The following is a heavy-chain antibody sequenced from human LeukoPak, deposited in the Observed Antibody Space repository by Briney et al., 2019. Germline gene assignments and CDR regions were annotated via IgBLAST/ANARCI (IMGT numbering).Heavy chain of an antibody. D-gene: IGHD6-19*01. CDR1: GFTFSTYV. J-gene: IGHJ5*02. CDR3: ARDSSGWYHWFDP. CDR2: ISGSGDGT. Sequence: PGGSLRLSCAASGFTFSTYVMTWVRQAPGKGLEWVSGISGSGDGTYYAESVKGRFTISRDNSKNTLYLQMNSLRADDTAVYYCARDSSGWYHWFDPWGQGTLVTVSS. V-gene: IGHV3-23*01.